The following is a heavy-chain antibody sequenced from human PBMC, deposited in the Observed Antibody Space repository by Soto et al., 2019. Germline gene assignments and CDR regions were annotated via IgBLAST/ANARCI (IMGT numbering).Heavy chain of an antibody. CDR1: GYTFTGYY. Sequence: ASVKVSCKASGYTFTGYYMHWVRQAPGQGLEWMGWINPNSGGTNYAQKFQGRVTMTRDTSISTAYMELSRLRSDDTAVYYFARVYSSSWTRNYYYGMDVWGQGTTVTVSS. D-gene: IGHD6-13*01. V-gene: IGHV1-2*02. CDR2: INPNSGGT. J-gene: IGHJ6*02. CDR3: ARVYSSSWTRNYYYGMDV.